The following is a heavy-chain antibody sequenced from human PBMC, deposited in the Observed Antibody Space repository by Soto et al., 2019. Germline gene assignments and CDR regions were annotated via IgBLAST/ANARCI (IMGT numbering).Heavy chain of an antibody. CDR2: ISAYNGNT. CDR3: ARARAHIVVVTAKGDAFDI. V-gene: IGHV1-18*01. J-gene: IGHJ3*02. Sequence: ASVKVSCKASGYTFTSYGISWVRQAPGQGLEWMGWISAYNGNTNYAQKLQGRVTMTTDTSTSTAYMELRSLRSDDTAVYYCARARAHIVVVTAKGDAFDIWGQGTMVTVS. D-gene: IGHD2-21*02. CDR1: GYTFTSYG.